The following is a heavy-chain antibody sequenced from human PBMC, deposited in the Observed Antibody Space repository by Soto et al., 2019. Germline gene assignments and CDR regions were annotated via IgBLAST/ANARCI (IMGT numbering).Heavy chain of an antibody. V-gene: IGHV4-31*03. CDR2: IYYSGST. Sequence: SETLSLTCTVSGGSISSGGYYWSWIRQHPGKGLEWIGYIYYSGSTYYNPSLKSRVTISVDTSKNQFSLKLSSVTAADTAVYYCARVVSVRGVVVAAMDYFDYWGQGTLVTVSS. CDR3: ARVVSVRGVVVAAMDYFDY. D-gene: IGHD2-15*01. J-gene: IGHJ4*02. CDR1: GGSISSGGYY.